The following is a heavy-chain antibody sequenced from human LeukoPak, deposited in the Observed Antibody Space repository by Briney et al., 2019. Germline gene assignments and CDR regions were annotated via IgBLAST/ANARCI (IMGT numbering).Heavy chain of an antibody. Sequence: PGRSLRLSCVASGLTFNTYGMNWVRQAPGKGLEWVAIIWYDGSDKYYAESVKGRFTISRDNSKNTMYLQVNSLRAEDTAVYYCARVGCTGGSCLAYNYYAMDVWGQGTTVTVSS. CDR1: GLTFNTYG. D-gene: IGHD2-15*01. CDR2: IWYDGSDK. V-gene: IGHV3-33*01. CDR3: ARVGCTGGSCLAYNYYAMDV. J-gene: IGHJ6*02.